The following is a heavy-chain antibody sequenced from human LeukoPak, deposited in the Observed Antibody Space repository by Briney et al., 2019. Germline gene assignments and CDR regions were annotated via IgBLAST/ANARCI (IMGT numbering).Heavy chain of an antibody. CDR1: GFTFSSYA. J-gene: IGHJ3*02. CDR2: ISGSGGST. CDR3: AKEPRSGSYHAFDI. V-gene: IGHV3-23*01. Sequence: PGGSLRLSCAASGFTFSSYAMGWVRQAPGKWLEWVSAISGSGGSTYYADSVKGRFTISRDNSKNTLYLQMNSLRAEDTAVYYRAKEPRSGSYHAFDIWGQGTMVTVSS. D-gene: IGHD1-26*01.